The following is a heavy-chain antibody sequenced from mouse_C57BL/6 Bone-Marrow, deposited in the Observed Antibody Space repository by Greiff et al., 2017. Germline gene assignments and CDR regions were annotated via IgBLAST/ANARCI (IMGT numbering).Heavy chain of an antibody. D-gene: IGHD2-3*01. CDR3: ARDGYLAWFAY. J-gene: IGHJ3*01. CDR1: GYTFTSYW. V-gene: IGHV1-69*01. CDR2: IDPSDSYT. Sequence: QQSCKASGYTFTSYWMHWVKQRPGHGLEWIGEIDPSDSYTNYNQKFKGKSTLTVDKSSSTAYMQLSSLTSEDSAVYYCARDGYLAWFAYWGQGTLVTVSA.